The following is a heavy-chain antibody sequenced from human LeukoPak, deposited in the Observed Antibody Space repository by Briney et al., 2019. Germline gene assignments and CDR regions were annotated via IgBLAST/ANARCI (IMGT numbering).Heavy chain of an antibody. CDR2: ISYDGSNK. CDR3: AKESTVTPGSVNWFDP. CDR1: GFTFSNYG. D-gene: IGHD4-17*01. J-gene: IGHJ5*02. V-gene: IGHV3-30*18. Sequence: GGSLRLSCAASGFTFSNYGMHWVRQAPGRGLEWVAVISYDGSNKYYTDSVKGRFTISRDNSKNTLFLQMNSLRAEDTALYYCAKESTVTPGSVNWFDPWGQGTLVTVSS.